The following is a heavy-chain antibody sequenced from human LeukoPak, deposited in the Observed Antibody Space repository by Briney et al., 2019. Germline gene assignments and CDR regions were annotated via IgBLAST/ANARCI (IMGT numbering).Heavy chain of an antibody. D-gene: IGHD2-2*01. CDR1: GFTFSSYN. CDR2: ISDSSSTI. Sequence: PGGSLRLSCAGSGFTFSSYNMNWVRQAPGKGLEWVSYISDSSSTIYYADSVKGRFTISRDNAKNSLYLQMNSLRAEDTAVYYCARNSGYCSSTSCLRWGQGTLVTVPS. V-gene: IGHV3-48*01. J-gene: IGHJ4*02. CDR3: ARNSGYCSSTSCLR.